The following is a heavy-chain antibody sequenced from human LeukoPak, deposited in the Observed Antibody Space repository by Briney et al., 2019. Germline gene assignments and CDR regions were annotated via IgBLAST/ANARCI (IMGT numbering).Heavy chain of an antibody. Sequence: GGSLRLSCAASKFTLSRYEMNWVRQAPGKGLEWVSYISSSGSTIYYADSVKGRFTISRDNAKNSLYLQMNSLRAEDTAVYYCARGVYYYDSSGYFNWFDPWDQGTLVTVSP. CDR3: ARGVYYYDSSGYFNWFDP. V-gene: IGHV3-48*03. J-gene: IGHJ5*02. CDR1: KFTLSRYE. D-gene: IGHD3-22*01. CDR2: ISSSGSTI.